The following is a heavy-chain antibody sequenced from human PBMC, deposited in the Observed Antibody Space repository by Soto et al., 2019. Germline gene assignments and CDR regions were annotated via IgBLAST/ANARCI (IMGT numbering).Heavy chain of an antibody. Sequence: QVQLVQSGAEVKKPGSSVKVSCKASGGTFSSYTISWVRQAPGQGLEWMGRIIPILGIANYAQKFQGRVTITADKSTSTAYMGLSSLRSEDTAVYYCAGDCSSTSCYNGWGQGTLVTVSS. CDR3: AGDCSSTSCYNG. J-gene: IGHJ4*02. CDR2: IIPILGIA. V-gene: IGHV1-69*02. D-gene: IGHD2-2*02. CDR1: GGTFSSYT.